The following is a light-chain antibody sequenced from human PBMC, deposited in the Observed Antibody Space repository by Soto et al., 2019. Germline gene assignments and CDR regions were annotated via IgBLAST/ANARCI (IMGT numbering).Light chain of an antibody. CDR2: DGS. Sequence: DIQMTQSPSSLSASVGDRVTITCRASQSISSYLAWYQQKPGEAPKLLISDGSTLQSGVPSRFSGSGSGIEFTLTITSLQPEDFATFYCQQFYTYLLTFGGGTKVDI. CDR1: QSISSY. V-gene: IGKV1-9*01. CDR3: QQFYTYLLT. J-gene: IGKJ4*01.